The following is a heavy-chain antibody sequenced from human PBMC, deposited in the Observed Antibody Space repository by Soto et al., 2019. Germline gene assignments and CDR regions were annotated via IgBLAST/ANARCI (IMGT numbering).Heavy chain of an antibody. CDR1: GLTFSSYS. CDR3: AREVVTTQWYFDN. Sequence: GGSLRLSCATSGLTFSSYSMHWFRQAPGKGLEWVAVTSSDGGTKFYADSVKGRFTISRDNSKNTLYLQMNSLRTEDTAVYYCAREVVTTQWYFDNWGQGILVTVSS. D-gene: IGHD1-1*01. V-gene: IGHV3-30-3*01. CDR2: TSSDGGTK. J-gene: IGHJ4*02.